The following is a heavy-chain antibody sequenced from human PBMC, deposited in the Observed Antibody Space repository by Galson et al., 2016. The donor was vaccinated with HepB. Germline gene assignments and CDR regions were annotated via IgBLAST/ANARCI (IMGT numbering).Heavy chain of an antibody. CDR3: ARDQLNLWGPYYFDY. J-gene: IGHJ4*02. D-gene: IGHD3-10*01. CDR1: GFTFSSYS. CDR2: ISNSSSTI. Sequence: SLRLSCAASGFTFSSYSMNWVRQAPGKGLEWVSYISNSSSTIYYADSVKGRFTISRDNAKNSLYLQMNSLRDEDTAVYYCARDQLNLWGPYYFDYWGQGTLVTVSS. V-gene: IGHV3-48*02.